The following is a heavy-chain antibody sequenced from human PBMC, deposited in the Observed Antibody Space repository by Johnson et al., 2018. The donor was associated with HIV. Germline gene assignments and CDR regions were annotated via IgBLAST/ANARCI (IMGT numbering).Heavy chain of an antibody. J-gene: IGHJ3*01. V-gene: IGHV3-20*04. D-gene: IGHD3-10*01. CDR2: INWNGGST. CDR1: GFTFDDYG. Sequence: VQLVESGGGLIQPGGSLRLSCAASGFTFDDYGMSWVRQAPGKGLEWVSGINWNGGSTGYADSVKGRFTISRDNSNNTLYLQMNSLRAEDTAVYYCAKERSYSDAFDFWGQGTMVTVSS. CDR3: AKERSYSDAFDF.